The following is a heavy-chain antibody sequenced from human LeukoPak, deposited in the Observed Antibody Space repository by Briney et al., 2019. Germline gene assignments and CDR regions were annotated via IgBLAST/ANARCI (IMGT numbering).Heavy chain of an antibody. CDR1: GGSISSSSYY. D-gene: IGHD3-10*01. Sequence: PSQTLSLTCTVSGGSISSSSYYWGWLRQPPGKGLEWIGSIYYSGSTYYNPSLKSRVTISVDTSKNQFSLKLSSVTAADTAVYYCARPRRGVRAFGGFDIWGQGTMVTVSS. V-gene: IGHV4-39*01. CDR3: ARPRRGVRAFGGFDI. J-gene: IGHJ3*02. CDR2: IYYSGST.